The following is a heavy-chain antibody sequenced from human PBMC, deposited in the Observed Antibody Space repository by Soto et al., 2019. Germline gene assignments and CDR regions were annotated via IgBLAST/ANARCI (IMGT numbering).Heavy chain of an antibody. D-gene: IGHD2-15*01. Sequence: ASVKVSCKASGYTFTSYGISWVRQAPGQGLEWMGWISAYNGNTNYAQKLQGRVTMTTDTSTSTAYMEVRSLRSDDAAGWCCAGVRGYSSGGSCYWPLDYWGQGPLVTVSS. V-gene: IGHV1-18*01. CDR3: AGVRGYSSGGSCYWPLDY. J-gene: IGHJ4*02. CDR1: GYTFTSYG. CDR2: ISAYNGNT.